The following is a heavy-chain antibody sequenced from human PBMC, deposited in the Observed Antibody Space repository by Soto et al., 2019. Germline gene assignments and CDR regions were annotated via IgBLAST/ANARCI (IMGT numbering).Heavy chain of an antibody. D-gene: IGHD6-19*01. CDR2: VYFSATT. CDR1: GGSISSSTYY. Sequence: QLQLQESRPGLVKPSEPLSLTCTVSGGSISSSTYYWGWIRQPPGKGLEWIGSVYFSATTYYNPSLKSRLTFSEDTSKNLFSLKLSSVTAADTAVYYCARHGLSSSGWTAAGFDYWGQGMVVTVSS. CDR3: ARHGLSSSGWTAAGFDY. V-gene: IGHV4-39*01. J-gene: IGHJ4*02.